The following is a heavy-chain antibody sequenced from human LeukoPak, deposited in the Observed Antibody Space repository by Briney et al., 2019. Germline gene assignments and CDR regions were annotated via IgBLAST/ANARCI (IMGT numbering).Heavy chain of an antibody. Sequence: GESLKISCKGSGFTFTNYWIAWVRQMPGKGLEWMGIIYPADSDTRYSPSFQGQVTISADKSINTAYLQWSSLRASDTAMYYCARQGEHYDIVTGFDHWGQGTLLSVSS. V-gene: IGHV5-51*01. CDR3: ARQGEHYDIVTGFDH. CDR2: IYPADSDT. D-gene: IGHD3-9*01. J-gene: IGHJ4*02. CDR1: GFTFTNYW.